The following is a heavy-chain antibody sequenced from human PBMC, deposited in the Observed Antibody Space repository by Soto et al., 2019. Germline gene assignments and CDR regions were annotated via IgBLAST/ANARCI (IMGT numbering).Heavy chain of an antibody. V-gene: IGHV3-74*01. CDR3: ARAPAIAAAGRRALDY. Sequence: PGGSLRLSCAASGFTFSSYWMHWVRQAPGKGLVWVSRINSDGSSTSYADSVKGRFTISRDNAKNTLYLQMNSLRAEDTAVYYCARAPAIAAAGRRALDYWGQGTLVTVS. CDR2: INSDGSST. D-gene: IGHD6-13*01. CDR1: GFTFSSYW. J-gene: IGHJ4*02.